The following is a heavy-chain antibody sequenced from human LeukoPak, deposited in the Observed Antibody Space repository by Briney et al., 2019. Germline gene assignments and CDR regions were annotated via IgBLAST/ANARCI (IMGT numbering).Heavy chain of an antibody. D-gene: IGHD6-13*01. CDR3: ASRIAAAGTGRGYFDY. CDR2: IYYSGST. J-gene: IGHJ4*02. V-gene: IGHV4-59*07. CDR1: GGSISSYY. Sequence: SDTLSLTCTVSGGSISSYYWSWIRQPPGKGLEWIGYIYYSGSTNYNPSLKSRVTISVDTSKNQFSLKLSSVTAADTAVYYCASRIAAAGTGRGYFDYWGQGTLVTVSS.